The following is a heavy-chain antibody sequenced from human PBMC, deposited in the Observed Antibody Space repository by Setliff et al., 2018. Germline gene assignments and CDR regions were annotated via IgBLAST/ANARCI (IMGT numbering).Heavy chain of an antibody. V-gene: IGHV4-34*01. D-gene: IGHD3-3*01. CDR1: GGSFSNYY. Sequence: SETLSLTCSVYGGSFSNYYWGRIRQSPGKGLEWIGEINDSGTTNYGPSLKSRVTISLDATTNQFCLKQRSVSAADTAVYYCRYWRGYYNNDYWGQGKMVTVSS. CDR2: INDSGTT. J-gene: IGHJ4*02. CDR3: RYWRGYYNNDY.